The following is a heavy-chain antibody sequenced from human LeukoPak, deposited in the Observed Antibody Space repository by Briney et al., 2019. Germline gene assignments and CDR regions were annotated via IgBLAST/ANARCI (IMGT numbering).Heavy chain of an antibody. V-gene: IGHV4-39*07. D-gene: IGHD6-13*01. Sequence: SETLSLTCTVSGGSISSSSYYWGWIRQPPGKGLEWIGSIYYSGSTYYNPSLKSRVTISVDTSKNQFSLKLSSVTAADTAVYYCARGGSSWSMRGDYFDYWGQGTLVTVSS. CDR2: IYYSGST. J-gene: IGHJ4*02. CDR3: ARGGSSWSMRGDYFDY. CDR1: GGSISSSSYY.